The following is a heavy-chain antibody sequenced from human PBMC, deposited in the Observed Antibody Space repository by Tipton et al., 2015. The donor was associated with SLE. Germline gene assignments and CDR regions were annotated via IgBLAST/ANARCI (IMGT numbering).Heavy chain of an antibody. CDR3: ARATYGDFKGVDN. Sequence: TLSLTCTVSGASISSDGSFWTWIRQVPGEGLEWIGYIYYSGSTYYNPSLKSRLTMSLDTSTNQFSLNLNSVTAADTAMYFCARATYGDFKGVDNWGQGTLVAVSS. CDR2: IYYSGST. CDR1: GASISSDGSF. V-gene: IGHV4-31*03. J-gene: IGHJ4*02. D-gene: IGHD2-21*02.